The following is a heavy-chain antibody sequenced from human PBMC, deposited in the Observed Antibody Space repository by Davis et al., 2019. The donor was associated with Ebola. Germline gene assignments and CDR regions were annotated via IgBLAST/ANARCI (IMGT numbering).Heavy chain of an antibody. CDR3: ACYVLG. CDR1: GFTFSSYG. CDR2: IWYDGSNK. Sequence: GESLKISCAASGFTFSSYGMHWVRQAPGKGLEWVAVIWYDGSNKYYADSVKGRFTISRDNAKNTLYLQMNSLRVEDTAVYYCACYVLGWGQGTLVTVSS. D-gene: IGHD2-8*01. V-gene: IGHV3-33*03. J-gene: IGHJ4*02.